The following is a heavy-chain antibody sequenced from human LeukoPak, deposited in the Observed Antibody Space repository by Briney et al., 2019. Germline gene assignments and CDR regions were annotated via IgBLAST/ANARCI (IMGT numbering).Heavy chain of an antibody. CDR3: ARAYYYDSSGYYPFDY. J-gene: IGHJ4*02. V-gene: IGHV1-46*01. Sequence: ASVKVSCKASGYIFTNYYMHWVRQAPGQGLQWIGIINPSGGSTSYAQKFQGKVTMTRYTSTSTVYMELSSLRSEDTAVYYCARAYYYDSSGYYPFDYWGQGTLVTVSS. CDR1: GYIFTNYY. CDR2: INPSGGST. D-gene: IGHD3-22*01.